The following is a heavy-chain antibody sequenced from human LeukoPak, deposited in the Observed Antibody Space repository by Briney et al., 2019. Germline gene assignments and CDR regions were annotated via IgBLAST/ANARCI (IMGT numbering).Heavy chain of an antibody. V-gene: IGHV3-21*01. CDR1: GFTFSSYS. CDR2: ISSSSSYI. D-gene: IGHD3-10*01. J-gene: IGHJ4*02. Sequence: GGSLRLSCAASGFTFSSYSMNWVRQAPGKGLEWVSFISSSSSYIYNADSVKGRFTISRDNAKNSLYLQMNSLRAEDTAVYYCAREGETHYYGFDYWGQGTLVTVSS. CDR3: AREGETHYYGFDY.